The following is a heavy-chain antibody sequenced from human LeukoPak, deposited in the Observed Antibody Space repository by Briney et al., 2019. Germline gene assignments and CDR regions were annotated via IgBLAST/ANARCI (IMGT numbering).Heavy chain of an antibody. V-gene: IGHV3-11*05. D-gene: IGHD1-26*01. Sequence: GGSLRLSCAASGFTFSDYYMSWIRQAPGKGLEWVSYISSSSSYTNYADSVKGRFTISRDNAKNSPYLQMNSLRAEDTAVYYCARVTQRPVVGAILQNWFDPWGQGTLVTVSS. CDR1: GFTFSDYY. CDR2: ISSSSSYT. CDR3: ARVTQRPVVGAILQNWFDP. J-gene: IGHJ5*02.